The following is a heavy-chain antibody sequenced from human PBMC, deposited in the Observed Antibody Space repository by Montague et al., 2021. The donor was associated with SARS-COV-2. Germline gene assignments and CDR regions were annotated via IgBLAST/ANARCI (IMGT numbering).Heavy chain of an antibody. CDR2: IFYRGGT. Sequence: TLSLTSTVSGGSISSGGYYWSWVRQPPGKGLDWIGYIFYRGGTYYNPSLKSRVSMSVDTSKIQFSLNLTSVTAAGTAVYYCARANYYVMTSKAYAMDVWGQGTTVTVSS. J-gene: IGHJ6*02. CDR1: GGSISSGGYY. V-gene: IGHV4-31*03. D-gene: IGHD3-16*01. CDR3: ARANYYVMTSKAYAMDV.